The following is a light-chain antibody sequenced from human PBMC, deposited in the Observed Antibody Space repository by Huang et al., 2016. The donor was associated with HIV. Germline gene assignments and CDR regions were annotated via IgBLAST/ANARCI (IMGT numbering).Light chain of an antibody. J-gene: IGKJ4*01. Sequence: DIQMTQSPSTLSASVGDKVTITCRASQSISSWLDWYQQKPGKAPKLLIYKASNLESGVPSRLSCSGSGTEFTLTISSLQPDDFATYYCQQYNSYPLTFGGGTKVQIK. CDR1: QSISSW. CDR2: KAS. CDR3: QQYNSYPLT. V-gene: IGKV1-5*03.